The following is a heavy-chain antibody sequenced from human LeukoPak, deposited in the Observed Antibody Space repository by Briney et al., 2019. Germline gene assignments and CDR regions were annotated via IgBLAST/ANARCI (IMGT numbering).Heavy chain of an antibody. CDR1: GDSISSYY. D-gene: IGHD4-17*01. CDR2: IYYSGST. CDR3: ASSYGDYEGMNY. Sequence: SETLSLTCIVSGDSISSYYWSWIRQSPGKGLEWIGYIYYSGSTNYNPSLKSRVTISVDTSKNQFSLKLSSVTAADTAVYYCASSYGDYEGMNYWGQGTLVTVSS. V-gene: IGHV4-59*08. J-gene: IGHJ4*02.